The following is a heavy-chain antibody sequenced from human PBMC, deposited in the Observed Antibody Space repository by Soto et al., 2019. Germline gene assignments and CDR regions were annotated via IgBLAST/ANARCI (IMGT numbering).Heavy chain of an antibody. CDR3: ARNYYDSSGIFDY. CDR2: IYYSGST. CDR1: GGSISNSSYY. Sequence: SETLSLTCPVSGGSISNSSYYWGWIRRPPGKGLEWIGSIYYSGSTYYNPSLKSRVTISVDTSKNQFSLKLSSVTAADTAVYYCARNYYDSSGIFDYWGQGTLVTVSS. V-gene: IGHV4-39*01. J-gene: IGHJ4*02. D-gene: IGHD3-22*01.